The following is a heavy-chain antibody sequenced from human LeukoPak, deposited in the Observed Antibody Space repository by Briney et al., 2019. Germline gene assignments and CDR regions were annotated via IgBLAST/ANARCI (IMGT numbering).Heavy chain of an antibody. CDR1: GYTFTSYG. D-gene: IGHD3-3*01. CDR3: ARRSELRRMDV. CDR2: ISAYNGNT. V-gene: IGHV1-18*01. Sequence: GASVTVSCKASGYTFTSYGISGVRQAPGRGRAWMGWISAYNGNTNYAQKLQGRVTMTKDTSTSTASMELRSLRSDDTAVYYCARRSELRRMDVWGQGTTVTVSS. J-gene: IGHJ6*01.